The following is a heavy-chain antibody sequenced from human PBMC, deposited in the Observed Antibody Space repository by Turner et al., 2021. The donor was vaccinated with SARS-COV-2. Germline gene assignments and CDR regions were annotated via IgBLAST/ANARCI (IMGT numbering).Heavy chain of an antibody. CDR2: SSGSGCST. V-gene: IGHV3-23*04. D-gene: IGHD3-22*01. CDR3: AKNEMAMIVVVITLFDY. Sequence: VQLVESGGGLVKPGGSLRPTCAASGFTCSSYAMSWVRQAPGKGLGWVSTSSGSGCSTYYADSVKGRFTISRDNSKNTLYLQMNSLRAEDTAVYYCAKNEMAMIVVVITLFDYWGQGTLVTVSS. CDR1: GFTCSSYA. J-gene: IGHJ4*02.